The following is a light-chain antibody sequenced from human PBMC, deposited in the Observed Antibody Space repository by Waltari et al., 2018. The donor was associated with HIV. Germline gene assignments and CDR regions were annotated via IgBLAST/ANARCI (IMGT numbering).Light chain of an antibody. CDR2: GNN. V-gene: IGLV1-40*01. CDR1: RSHIGARARFA. J-gene: IGLJ3*02. Sequence: QSVLTQPPSVSGAPGQRVTISCPGSRSHIGARARFAVHWYQQLPGTAPKLLIYGNNNRPSGVPDRFSGSKSGTSASLAITGLQAEDEADYYCQSYDSSLGGSVFGGGTKLTVL. CDR3: QSYDSSLGGSV.